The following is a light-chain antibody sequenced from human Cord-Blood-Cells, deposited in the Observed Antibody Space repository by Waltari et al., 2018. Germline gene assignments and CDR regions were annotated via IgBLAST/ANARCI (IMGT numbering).Light chain of an antibody. Sequence: EIVMTQSPATLSVSPGERATLSCRASQSVSSNLAWYQQKPGQAPRLPIYGASTRATGIPVRFSGSGSGTEFTLTISSLQSEDFAVYYCQQYNNWPYTFGQGTKLEIK. CDR3: QQYNNWPYT. CDR1: QSVSSN. J-gene: IGKJ2*01. CDR2: GAS. V-gene: IGKV3-15*01.